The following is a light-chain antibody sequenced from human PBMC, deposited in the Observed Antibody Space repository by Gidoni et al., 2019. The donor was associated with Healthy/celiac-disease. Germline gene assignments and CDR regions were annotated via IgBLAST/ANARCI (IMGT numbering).Light chain of an antibody. V-gene: IGKV1-39*01. J-gene: IGKJ4*01. CDR3: QQGYSTPT. Sequence: DIQMTQSPSSLSASVGDRVTITCRASQSISSYLNWYQQKPGKAPKLLIYAASSLQSGVPSRFSGSGSGTDFTLTISSLHPEDFATYYCQQGYSTPTFGGGTKVEIK. CDR1: QSISSY. CDR2: AAS.